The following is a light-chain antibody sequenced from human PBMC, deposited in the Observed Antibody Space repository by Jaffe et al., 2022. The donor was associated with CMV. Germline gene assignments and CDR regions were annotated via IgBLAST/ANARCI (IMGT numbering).Light chain of an antibody. V-gene: IGLV3-1*01. CDR1: GLGLKY. CDR3: QVWDSTIPDVS. Sequence: SFEVTQSASVSVSPGQTATITCSGNGLGLKYVSWYKQKSGQSPILLIYKDDKRPSGIPERFSGSNSENTATLTISGTQAMDEAEYYCQVWDSTIPDVSFGGGTNLTVL. CDR2: KDD. J-gene: IGLJ2*01.